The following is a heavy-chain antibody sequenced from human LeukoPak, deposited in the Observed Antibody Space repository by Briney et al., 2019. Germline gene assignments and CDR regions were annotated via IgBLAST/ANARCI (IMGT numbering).Heavy chain of an antibody. V-gene: IGHV4-59*08. Sequence: RSSETLSLTCTVSGGSISSYYWSWIRQPPGKGLEWIGYIYYSGSTNYNPSLKSRVTISVDTSKNQFSLKLSSVTAADTAVYYCARHRTGSYPVGFDPWGQGTLVTVSS. D-gene: IGHD3-10*01. CDR3: ARHRTGSYPVGFDP. J-gene: IGHJ5*02. CDR2: IYYSGST. CDR1: GGSISSYY.